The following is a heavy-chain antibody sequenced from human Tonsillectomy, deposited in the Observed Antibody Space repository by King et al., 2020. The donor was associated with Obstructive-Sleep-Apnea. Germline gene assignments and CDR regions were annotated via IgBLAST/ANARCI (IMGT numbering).Heavy chain of an antibody. V-gene: IGHV3-23*04. CDR2: ISGSGGST. CDR3: ANDLAERLWCEELAHYYYYGMDV. CDR1: GFTFSSYA. J-gene: IGHJ6*02. D-gene: IGHD3-10*01. Sequence: VQLVESGGGLVQPGGSLRLSCAASGFTFSSYAMSWVRQAPGKGLEWVSAISGSGGSTYYADSVKGRFTISRDNSKNTLYLQMNSLRAEDTAVYYCANDLAERLWCEELAHYYYYGMDVWGQGTTVTVSS.